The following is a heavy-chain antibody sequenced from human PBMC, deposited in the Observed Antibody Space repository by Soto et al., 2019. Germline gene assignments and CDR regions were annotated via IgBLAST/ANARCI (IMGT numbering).Heavy chain of an antibody. CDR3: ARENSAAAGYYYYGMDV. D-gene: IGHD6-13*01. V-gene: IGHV1-46*01. CDR2: INPSGGST. J-gene: IGHJ6*02. CDR1: GYTFTSYY. Sequence: ASVKVSFTASGYTFTSYYMHWVRQAPGQGLEWMGIINPSGGSTSYAQKFQGRVTITADESTSTAYMELSSLRSEDTAVYYCARENSAAAGYYYYGMDVWGQGTTVTVSS.